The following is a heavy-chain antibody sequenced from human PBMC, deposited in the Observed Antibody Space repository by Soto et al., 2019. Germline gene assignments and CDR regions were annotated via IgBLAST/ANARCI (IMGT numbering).Heavy chain of an antibody. V-gene: IGHV3-30*18. Sequence: QVQLVESGGGVVQPGRSLRLSCVASGFTFSSYGMHWVRQAPGKGLEWVALISYDGSNKYYGDSVKGRFTISRDNFKTTLYLQMNSLRAEDTAVYYCAKDRRQLVDYFDYWGQGTLVTVSS. D-gene: IGHD6-13*01. CDR3: AKDRRQLVDYFDY. J-gene: IGHJ4*02. CDR2: ISYDGSNK. CDR1: GFTFSSYG.